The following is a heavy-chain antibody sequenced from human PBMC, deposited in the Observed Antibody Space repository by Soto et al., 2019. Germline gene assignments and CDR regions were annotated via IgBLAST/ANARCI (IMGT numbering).Heavy chain of an antibody. D-gene: IGHD6-19*01. CDR3: ATPSPRGYLPYSSGWYFDY. J-gene: IGHJ4*02. Sequence: GASVKVSCKVSGYTLTELSMHWVRQAPGKGLEWMGGFDPEDGETIYAQKFQGRVTMTEDTSTDTAYMELSSLRSEDTAVYYCATPSPRGYLPYSSGWYFDYWGQGTLVTVSS. CDR1: GYTLTELS. CDR2: FDPEDGET. V-gene: IGHV1-24*01.